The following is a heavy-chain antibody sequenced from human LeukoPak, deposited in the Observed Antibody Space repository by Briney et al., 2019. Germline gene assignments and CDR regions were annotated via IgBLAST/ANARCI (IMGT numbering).Heavy chain of an antibody. V-gene: IGHV3-23*01. J-gene: IGHJ4*02. CDR2: ISGSGGST. CDR1: GFTFSSYA. Sequence: GGSLRLSCAASGFTFSSYAMSWVRQAPGKGLEWVSAISGSGGSTYYADSVKGRFTISRDNSKNTLYLQMNGLRAEDTAVYYCAKDLTSSYSSIPHWGQGTLVTVSS. CDR3: AKDLTSSYSSIPH. D-gene: IGHD6-13*01.